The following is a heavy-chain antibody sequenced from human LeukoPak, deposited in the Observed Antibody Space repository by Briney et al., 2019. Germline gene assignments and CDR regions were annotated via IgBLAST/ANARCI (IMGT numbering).Heavy chain of an antibody. CDR3: ASGYGSGPYYKGYFDY. CDR2: ISNDGART. D-gene: IGHD3-10*01. CDR1: GFTFSSYA. Sequence: TGGSLRLSCPASGFTFSSYAMHWVRQAPGKGLEYVSAISNDGARTYYADSVKGRFTISRDNSKNTLYLQMSSLRAEDTAVYYCASGYGSGPYYKGYFDYWGQGTLVTVSS. V-gene: IGHV3-64D*09. J-gene: IGHJ4*02.